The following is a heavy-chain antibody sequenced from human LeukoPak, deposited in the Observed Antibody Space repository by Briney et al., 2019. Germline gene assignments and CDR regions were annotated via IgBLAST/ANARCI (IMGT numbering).Heavy chain of an antibody. D-gene: IGHD3-22*01. CDR2: IYYSGNT. CDR1: GDSISSYY. J-gene: IGHJ4*02. CDR3: ARHDGSAYNLDY. Sequence: SSETLSLTYTVSGDSISSYYWSWIRQPPGKGLEWIGYIYYSGNTNYNPSLKSRVTISVDTSKNQFYSVTAADTAVYYCARHDGSAYNLDYWGQGTLVTVSS. V-gene: IGHV4-59*08.